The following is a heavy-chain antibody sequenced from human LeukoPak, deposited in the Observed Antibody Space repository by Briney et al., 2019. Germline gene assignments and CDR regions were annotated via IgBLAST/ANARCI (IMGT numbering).Heavy chain of an antibody. D-gene: IGHD3-10*01. CDR1: GFTFSSYA. Sequence: GGSLRLSCAASGFTFSSYAMSWVRQAPGKGLEWVSAISGSGSTIYYADSVKGRFTISRDNAKNSLYLQMNSLRAEDTAVYYCARDKVSGSDRVYYYYYMDVWGKGTTVTISS. CDR2: ISGSGSTI. CDR3: ARDKVSGSDRVYYYYYMDV. J-gene: IGHJ6*03. V-gene: IGHV3-23*01.